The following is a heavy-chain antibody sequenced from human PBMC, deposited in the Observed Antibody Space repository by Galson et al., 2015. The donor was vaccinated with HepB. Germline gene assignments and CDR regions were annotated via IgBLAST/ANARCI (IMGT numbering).Heavy chain of an antibody. J-gene: IGHJ5*02. CDR2: ISGSGGST. Sequence: SLRLSCAASGFTFSSYAMSWVRQAPGKGLEWVSAISGSGGSTYYADSVKGRFTISRDNSKNTLYLQMNSLRAEDTAVYYCAKWSVVEYSSSYLGGWFDPWGQGTLVTVSS. CDR3: AKWSVVEYSSSYLGGWFDP. V-gene: IGHV3-23*01. D-gene: IGHD6-6*01. CDR1: GFTFSSYA.